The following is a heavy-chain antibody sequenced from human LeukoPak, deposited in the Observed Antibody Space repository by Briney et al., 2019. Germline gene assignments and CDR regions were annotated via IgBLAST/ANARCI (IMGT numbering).Heavy chain of an antibody. V-gene: IGHV3-53*01. D-gene: IGHD3-22*01. J-gene: IGHJ6*03. Sequence: GGSLRLSCAASGFTVSSNYMSWVRQAPGKGLEWVSVIYSGGSTYYADSVKGRFTTSRDNSKNTLYLQMNSLRAEDTAVYYCARDYYYDSSSYYYYYMDVWGKGTTVTVSS. CDR3: ARDYYYDSSSYYYYYMDV. CDR2: IYSGGST. CDR1: GFTVSSNY.